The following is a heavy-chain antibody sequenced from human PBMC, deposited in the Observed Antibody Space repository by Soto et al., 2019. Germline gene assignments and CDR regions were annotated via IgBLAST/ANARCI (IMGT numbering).Heavy chain of an antibody. V-gene: IGHV3-23*01. CDR3: AKVRGQGVVTRDGLDY. Sequence: EVQLLESGGGLVQPGGSLRLSCAASGFTFSSYAMSWVRQAPGKGLEWVSAISGSGGSTYYADSVKGRFTISRDNSKNTLYLQMNSLRAEDTAVYYCAKVRGQGVVTRDGLDYWGQGTLVTVSS. CDR2: ISGSGGST. D-gene: IGHD3-10*01. J-gene: IGHJ4*02. CDR1: GFTFSSYA.